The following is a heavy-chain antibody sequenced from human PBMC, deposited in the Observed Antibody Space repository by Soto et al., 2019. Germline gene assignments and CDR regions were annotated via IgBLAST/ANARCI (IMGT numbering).Heavy chain of an antibody. Sequence: SVKVSWKASGGSFSSYAISWVRQAPGQGLEWMGGIIPIFGTANYAQKFQGRVTITADESTSTAYMELSSLRSEDTAVYYCAREGGGYGRAFDYWGQGTLVTVSS. CDR3: AREGGGYGRAFDY. J-gene: IGHJ4*02. CDR2: IIPIFGTA. D-gene: IGHD5-12*01. CDR1: GGSFSSYA. V-gene: IGHV1-69*13.